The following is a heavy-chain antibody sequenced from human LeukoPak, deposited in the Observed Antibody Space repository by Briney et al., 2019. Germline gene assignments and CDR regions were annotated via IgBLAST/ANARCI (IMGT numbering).Heavy chain of an antibody. Sequence: SETLSLTCAVYGGSFSGYYWSWIRQPPGKGLEWIGEINHSGSTNYNPSLKSRVTISVDTSKNQFSLKLSSVTAADTAVYFCARGEMATIFLWGQGTLVTVSS. CDR2: INHSGST. CDR3: ARGEMATIFL. D-gene: IGHD5-24*01. J-gene: IGHJ4*02. CDR1: GGSFSGYY. V-gene: IGHV4-34*01.